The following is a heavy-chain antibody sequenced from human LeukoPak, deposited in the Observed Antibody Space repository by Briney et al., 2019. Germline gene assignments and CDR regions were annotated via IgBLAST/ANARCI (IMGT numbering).Heavy chain of an antibody. Sequence: GASVKVSCTASGYTFTAYSLHWVRQAPGQGLEWLGWINPNSGGTDYEQKFQGRVTLTRDTSISTAYMELNRLRSDDTAMYYCAKVLSASGSYVDDYWGQGTLVTVSS. D-gene: IGHD3-10*01. J-gene: IGHJ4*02. CDR1: GYTFTAYS. CDR2: INPNSGGT. V-gene: IGHV1-2*02. CDR3: AKVLSASGSYVDDY.